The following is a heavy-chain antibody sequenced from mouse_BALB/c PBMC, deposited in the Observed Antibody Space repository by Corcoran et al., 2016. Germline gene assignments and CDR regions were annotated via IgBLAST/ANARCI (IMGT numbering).Heavy chain of an antibody. CDR3: ARAQSYGNRYAMDD. CDR1: GFNIKDYY. J-gene: IGHJ4*01. Sequence: EVQLQQSGAELVKPGALVKLSCKASGFNIKDYYMHWVKQRPEHGLEWIGWIDPENGNTISDPKFQGKTSITADTSSNTAYLQLSSLTSEDTAVYYCARAQSYGNRYAMDDWGQGTSVPVSS. V-gene: IGHV14-1*02. D-gene: IGHD2-10*02. CDR2: IDPENGNT.